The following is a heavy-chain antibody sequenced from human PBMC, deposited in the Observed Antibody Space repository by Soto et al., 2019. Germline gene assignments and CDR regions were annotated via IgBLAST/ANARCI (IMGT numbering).Heavy chain of an antibody. V-gene: IGHV1-18*01. D-gene: IGHD2-2*01. CDR2: ISAYNGNT. J-gene: IGHJ6*02. Sequence: ASVKVSCKASGYTFTSYGISWVRQAPGQGLEWMGWISAYNGNTNYAQKLQGRVTMTTDTSTSTAYMELRSLRSDDTAVYYCARDKAVPAAMGYYYYVMAVWGQGTTVTVSS. CDR3: ARDKAVPAAMGYYYYVMAV. CDR1: GYTFTSYG.